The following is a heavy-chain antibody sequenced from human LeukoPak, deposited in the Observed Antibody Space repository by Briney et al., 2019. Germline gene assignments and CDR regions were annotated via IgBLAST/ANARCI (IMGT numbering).Heavy chain of an antibody. V-gene: IGHV1-18*01. CDR3: ARVIAAAGLVDY. Sequence: ASVKVSCKASGGTFSSYAISWVRQAPGQGLEWMGWISAYNGNTNYAQKLQGRVTMTTDTSTSTAYMELRSLRSDDTAVYYCARVIAAAGLVDYWGQGTLVTVSS. CDR1: GGTFSSYA. D-gene: IGHD6-13*01. J-gene: IGHJ4*02. CDR2: ISAYNGNT.